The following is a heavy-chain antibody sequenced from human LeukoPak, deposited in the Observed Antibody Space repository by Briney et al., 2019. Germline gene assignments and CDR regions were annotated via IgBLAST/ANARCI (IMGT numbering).Heavy chain of an antibody. V-gene: IGHV3-33*01. Sequence: PGGSLRLSCAASGFTFSSYGMHWVRQAPGKGLEWVAVIWYDGSNKNYADSVKGRFTISRDNSKNTLYLQMNSLRAEDTAVYYCARAPTSYYYFDYWGQGTLVTVSS. CDR2: IWYDGSNK. CDR3: ARAPTSYYYFDY. CDR1: GFTFSSYG. D-gene: IGHD1-26*01. J-gene: IGHJ4*02.